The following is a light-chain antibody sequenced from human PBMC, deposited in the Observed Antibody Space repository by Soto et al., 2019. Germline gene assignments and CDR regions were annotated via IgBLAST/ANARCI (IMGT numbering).Light chain of an antibody. V-gene: IGKV3-20*01. CDR2: GAS. Sequence: EIVLTQSPGTLSLSPGERATLSCRASQSFISSSLAWYQQKPGQAPRLLIYGASNRATGIPDRFSGSGSGTDFTLTISRLEPEDFAVYYCQQYGSSGTFGQGTKVDIK. CDR1: QSFISSS. CDR3: QQYGSSGT. J-gene: IGKJ1*01.